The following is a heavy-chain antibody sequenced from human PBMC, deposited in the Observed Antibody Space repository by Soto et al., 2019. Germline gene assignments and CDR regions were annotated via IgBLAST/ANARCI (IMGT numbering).Heavy chain of an antibody. V-gene: IGHV1-18*01. CDR1: GYTFTHFY. CDR3: ARDEGGDDIVTGYYKANHVDY. D-gene: IGHD3-9*01. J-gene: IGHJ4*02. Sequence: QVQLVQSGAEVKKPGDSVKVSCSASGYTFTHFYITWVRQAPGQGLEWMGAISPHNFNTNFAQKFQGRVTLTTDTYTSTAYIELRSLRSDDTTVYYCARDEGGDDIVTGYYKANHVDYWGQGVLVTVSS. CDR2: ISPHNFNT.